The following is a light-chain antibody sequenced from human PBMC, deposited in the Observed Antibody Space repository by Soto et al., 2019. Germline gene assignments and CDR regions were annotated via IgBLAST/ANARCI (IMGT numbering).Light chain of an antibody. CDR1: SSDIGSYNR. CDR3: NSFTTSSTYV. V-gene: IGLV2-18*02. J-gene: IGLJ1*01. CDR2: EVN. Sequence: QSVLTQPASVSGSPGQSITISCTGTSSDIGSYNRVSWYQQPPGTAPKLIIYEVNNRPSGVPDRFSGSKSGNTASLTISGLQAEDEADYYCNSFTTSSTYVFGTGIKVTVL.